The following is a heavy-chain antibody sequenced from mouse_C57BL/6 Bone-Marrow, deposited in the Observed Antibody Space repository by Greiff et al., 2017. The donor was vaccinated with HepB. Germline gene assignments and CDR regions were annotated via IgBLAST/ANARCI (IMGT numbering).Heavy chain of an antibody. Sequence: EVLLVESGGGLVKPGGSLKLSCAASGFTFSDYGMHWVRQAPEKGLEWVAYISSGSSTIYYADTVKGRFTISRDNAKNTLFLQMTSLRSEDTAMYYCARRYDGRKAMDYWGQGTSVTVSS. CDR2: ISSGSSTI. D-gene: IGHD2-3*01. V-gene: IGHV5-17*01. J-gene: IGHJ4*01. CDR3: ARRYDGRKAMDY. CDR1: GFTFSDYG.